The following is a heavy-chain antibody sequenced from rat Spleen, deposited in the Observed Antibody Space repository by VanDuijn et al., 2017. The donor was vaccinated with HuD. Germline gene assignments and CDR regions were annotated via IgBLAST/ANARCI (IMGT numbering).Heavy chain of an antibody. CDR2: ISSDGTT. CDR1: GFSLTSNG. J-gene: IGHJ2*01. D-gene: IGHD1-7*01. V-gene: IGHV2S12*01. Sequence: QVQLKESGPGLVQPSQTLSLTCTVSGFSLTSNGVSWVRQPPGKGLEWITAISSDGTTYYHSPLKSRLSISRDTSKSQVFLKMNSLQTEDTAIYFCIRERYGNPASYYFDYWGQGVMVTVSS. CDR3: IRERYGNPASYYFDY.